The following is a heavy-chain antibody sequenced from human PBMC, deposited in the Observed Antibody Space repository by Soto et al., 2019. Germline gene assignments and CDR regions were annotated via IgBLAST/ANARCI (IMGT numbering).Heavy chain of an antibody. D-gene: IGHD3-10*01. V-gene: IGHV1-3*01. Sequence: ASVKVSCKASGYTFTSYAMHWVRQAPGQRLEWMGWINAGNGNTKYSQKFQGRVTITRDTSASTAYMELSSLRSEDTAVYYCARDEGVLWFGELTYGMDVWGQGPTVTVSS. J-gene: IGHJ6*02. CDR3: ARDEGVLWFGELTYGMDV. CDR2: INAGNGNT. CDR1: GYTFTSYA.